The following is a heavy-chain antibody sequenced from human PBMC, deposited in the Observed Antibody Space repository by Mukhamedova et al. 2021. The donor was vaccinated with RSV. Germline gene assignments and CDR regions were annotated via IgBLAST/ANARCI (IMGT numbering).Heavy chain of an antibody. V-gene: IGHV1-69*08. D-gene: IGHD4/OR15-4a*01. Sequence: GGTFNSYSFTWVRQAPGQGLEWMGNIIASLGTANYAQSFQDRITITADTSTNTIYMDLRRLTSEDTAIYYCARSLTSLEIWCQGT. CDR1: GGTFNSYS. CDR3: ARSLTSLEI. CDR2: IIASLGTA. J-gene: IGHJ3*02.